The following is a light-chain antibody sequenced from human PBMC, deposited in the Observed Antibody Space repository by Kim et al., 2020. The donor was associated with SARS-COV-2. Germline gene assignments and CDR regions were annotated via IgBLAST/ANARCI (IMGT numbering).Light chain of an antibody. CDR2: EDY. CDR3: QSYDSSNHWV. Sequence: KTVTTSCTRSSGSIASNYVQWYQQRPGSSPTTVIYEDYQRPSGVPDRFSGSIDSSSNSASLTISGLKTEDEADYYCQSYDSSNHWVFGGGTKLTVL. J-gene: IGLJ3*02. CDR1: SGSIASNY. V-gene: IGLV6-57*01.